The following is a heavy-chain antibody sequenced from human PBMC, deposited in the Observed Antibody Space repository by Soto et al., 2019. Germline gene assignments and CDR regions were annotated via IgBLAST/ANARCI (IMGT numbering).Heavy chain of an antibody. Sequence: ASVKVSCKASGYTFTGYFIHWVRQAPGQGLEWMGYINPNSGVTKYAPRFQGRVTMTRDTSIRTAYMDLNNLRSDDTAVYYCARGGSTILAPLPWGPGTLVTVSS. CDR3: ARGGSTILAPLP. CDR1: GYTFTGYF. V-gene: IGHV1-2*02. CDR2: INPNSGVT. J-gene: IGHJ5*02. D-gene: IGHD3-3*01.